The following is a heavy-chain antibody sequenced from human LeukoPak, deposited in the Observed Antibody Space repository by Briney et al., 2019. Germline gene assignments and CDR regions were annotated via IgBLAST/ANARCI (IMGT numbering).Heavy chain of an antibody. CDR1: GGSISPYY. CDR3: AVGGSSWYAPIDY. J-gene: IGHJ4*02. CDR2: IYYSGST. D-gene: IGHD6-13*01. V-gene: IGHV4-59*01. Sequence: SETLSLTCTVSGGSISPYYWSWVRQPPGKGLEWIGYIYYSGSTNYNPSLKSRVTISVDTSKNQFSLKLSSVTAADTAVYYCAVGGSSWYAPIDYWGQGTLVTVSS.